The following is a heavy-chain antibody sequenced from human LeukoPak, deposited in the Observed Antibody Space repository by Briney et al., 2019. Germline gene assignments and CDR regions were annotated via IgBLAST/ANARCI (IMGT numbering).Heavy chain of an antibody. CDR2: ISSSSSYI. D-gene: IGHD3-10*01. V-gene: IGHV3-21*01. J-gene: IGHJ6*04. CDR3: ARDRWFGVSDV. Sequence: GGSLRLSCAASGFTFSSYSMNWVRQAPGEGLEWVSSISSSSSYIYYADSVKGRFTISRDNAKNSLYLQMNSLRAEDTAVYYCARDRWFGVSDVWGKGTTVTVSS. CDR1: GFTFSSYS.